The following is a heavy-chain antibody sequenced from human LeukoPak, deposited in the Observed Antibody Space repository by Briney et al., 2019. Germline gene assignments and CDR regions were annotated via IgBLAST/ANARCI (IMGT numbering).Heavy chain of an antibody. D-gene: IGHD2-2*01. CDR1: GGSFSGYY. J-gene: IGHJ4*02. Sequence: SETLSLTCAVYGGSFSGYYWSWIRQPPGKGLEWIGEINHSGSTNYNPSLKSRVTISVDTSKNQFSLKLSSVTAADTAVYYCASMLGPAGYWGQGTLVTVSS. CDR2: INHSGST. CDR3: ASMLGPAGY. V-gene: IGHV4-34*01.